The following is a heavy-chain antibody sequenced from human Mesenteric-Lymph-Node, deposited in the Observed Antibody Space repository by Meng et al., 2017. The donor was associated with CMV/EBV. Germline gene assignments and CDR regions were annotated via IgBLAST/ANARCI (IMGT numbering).Heavy chain of an antibody. J-gene: IGHJ6*02. Sequence: GESLKISCAASGFTFSSYSMNWVRQAPGKGLEWVSSISSSSSYIYYADSVKGRFTISRDKSKNTLYFQMNSLRAEDTAVYYCARGRYQLQPDYYYYGMDVWGQGTTVTVSS. CDR3: ARGRYQLQPDYYYYGMDV. CDR1: GFTFSSYS. D-gene: IGHD2-2*01. V-gene: IGHV3-21*04. CDR2: ISSSSSYI.